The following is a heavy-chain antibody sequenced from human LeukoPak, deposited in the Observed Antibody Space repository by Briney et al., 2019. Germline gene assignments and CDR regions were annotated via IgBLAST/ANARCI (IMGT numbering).Heavy chain of an antibody. CDR1: GFTVSSNY. CDR3: ARDMKNYYDSSGAAGY. Sequence: PGGSLRLSCAASGFTVSSNYMSWVRQAPGKGLEWVSVIYSGGSTYYADSVKGRFTISRDNSKNTLYLQMNSLRAEDTAVYYCARDMKNYYDSSGAAGYWGQGTLVTVSS. D-gene: IGHD3-22*01. CDR2: IYSGGST. V-gene: IGHV3-66*01. J-gene: IGHJ4*02.